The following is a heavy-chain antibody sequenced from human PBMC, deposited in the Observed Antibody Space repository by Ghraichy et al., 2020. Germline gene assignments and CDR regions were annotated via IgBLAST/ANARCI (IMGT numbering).Heavy chain of an antibody. V-gene: IGHV1-3*01. CDR2: MNGGNAIT. CDR1: GYTLTMYA. Sequence: ASVKVSCKASGYTLTMYAIHWVRQAPGQGLEWMGWMNGGNAITKYSQQFQDRVSITRDTSASTTYMELSSLTSEDTAVYYCARISGGSYSFEYWGQGTLVTVSS. D-gene: IGHD1-26*01. CDR3: ARISGGSYSFEY. J-gene: IGHJ4*02.